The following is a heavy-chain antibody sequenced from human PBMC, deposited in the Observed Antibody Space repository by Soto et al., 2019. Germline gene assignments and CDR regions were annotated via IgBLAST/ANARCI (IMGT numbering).Heavy chain of an antibody. D-gene: IGHD3-3*01. V-gene: IGHV1-3*01. Sequence: ASVKVSCKASGYTFTSYAMHWVRQAPGQRLERMGWINAGNGNTKYSQKFQGRVTITRDTSASTAYMELSSLRSEDTAVYYCARASGPGGQGFLEWLSWFDPWGQGTLVTVSS. CDR2: INAGNGNT. J-gene: IGHJ5*02. CDR1: GYTFTSYA. CDR3: ARASGPGGQGFLEWLSWFDP.